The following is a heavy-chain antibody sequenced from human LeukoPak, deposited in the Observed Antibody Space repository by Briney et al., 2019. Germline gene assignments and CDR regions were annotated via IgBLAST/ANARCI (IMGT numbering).Heavy chain of an antibody. D-gene: IGHD1-26*01. CDR3: ARAAELTDAFDI. Sequence: GASVKVSCKASGGTFSSYAISWVRQAPGQGLEWMGRIIPILGIANYAQKFQGRVTITADKSTSTAYMELSSLRSEDTAVYYCARAAELTDAFDIWGQGTMVTVSS. V-gene: IGHV1-69*04. J-gene: IGHJ3*02. CDR2: IIPILGIA. CDR1: GGTFSSYA.